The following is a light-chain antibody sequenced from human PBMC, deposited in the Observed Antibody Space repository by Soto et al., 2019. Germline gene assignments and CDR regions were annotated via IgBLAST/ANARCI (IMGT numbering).Light chain of an antibody. CDR3: QQYGSSPGT. CDR2: GAS. Sequence: EIVLTQSPGTLSLSPVEIATLSCMASQSVSSSYLAWYQQKPGQAPRLLIYGASSRATGIPDRFGGSGSGTDFTLTISRLEPEDFAVYYCQQYGSSPGTFGQGTKVDIK. J-gene: IGKJ1*01. V-gene: IGKV3-20*01. CDR1: QSVSSSY.